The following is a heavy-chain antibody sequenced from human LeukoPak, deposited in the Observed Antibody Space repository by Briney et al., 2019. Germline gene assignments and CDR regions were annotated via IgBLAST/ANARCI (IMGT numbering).Heavy chain of an antibody. D-gene: IGHD6-13*01. J-gene: IGHJ4*02. Sequence: GGSLRLSCAASGFTFSSYGMHWVRQAPGKGLEWVAAIWYGGSNKYYADSVKGRFTISRDNSKNTLYLQMNSLRAEDTAVYYCARAGRSSSPPYWGQGTLVTVSS. V-gene: IGHV3-33*08. CDR2: IWYGGSNK. CDR3: ARAGRSSSPPY. CDR1: GFTFSSYG.